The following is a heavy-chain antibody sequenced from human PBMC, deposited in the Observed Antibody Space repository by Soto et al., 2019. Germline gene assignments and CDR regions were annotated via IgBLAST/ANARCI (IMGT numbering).Heavy chain of an antibody. D-gene: IGHD3-10*01. CDR2: ISRDGTNK. CDR1: GFTFSRYA. CDR3: ARSRSGAVADSFDF. V-gene: IGHV3-30*04. J-gene: IGHJ4*02. Sequence: PGGSLRLSCAASGFTFSRYAIHWVRQAPGKGLEWVAVISRDGTNKYYVDSVKGRFTISRDNSRNTLYLQMNSLRHEDAAVYYCARSRSGAVADSFDFWGQGNLVTVSS.